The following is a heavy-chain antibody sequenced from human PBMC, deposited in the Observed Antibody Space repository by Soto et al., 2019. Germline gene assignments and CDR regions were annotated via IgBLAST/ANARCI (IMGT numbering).Heavy chain of an antibody. CDR3: AREMGYCISTSCPPFDY. D-gene: IGHD2-2*01. J-gene: IGHJ4*02. CDR2: ISAYNGNT. CDR1: CYTFSSHG. V-gene: IGHV1-18*01. Sequence: GASVKVSCKGSCYTFSSHGISWGRKAPGQSLEWMGWISAYNGNTTYAQKLQGRVTMTTDTSTSTAYMELRSLRSDDTAVYYCAREMGYCISTSCPPFDYWGQGTLVTVSS.